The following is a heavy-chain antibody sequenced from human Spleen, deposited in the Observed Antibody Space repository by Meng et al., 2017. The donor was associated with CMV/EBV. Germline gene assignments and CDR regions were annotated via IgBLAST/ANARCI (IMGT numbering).Heavy chain of an antibody. CDR1: GFTFSDYE. D-gene: IGHD5-18*01. CDR3: ARALVDTDIDNILLRFDY. Sequence: GGSLRLSCAASGFTFSDYEMNWVRQAPGKGLEWVSYISSSGTTTYYAGSVKGRFTISRDNAGNSLYLQMDSLRVEDTGVYYCARALVDTDIDNILLRFDYWGQGALVTVSS. J-gene: IGHJ4*02. CDR2: ISSSGTTT. V-gene: IGHV3-48*03.